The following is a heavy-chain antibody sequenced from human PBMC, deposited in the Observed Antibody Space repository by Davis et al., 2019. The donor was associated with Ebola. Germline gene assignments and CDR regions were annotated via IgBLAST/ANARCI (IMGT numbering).Heavy chain of an antibody. CDR3: ARGGTMVRGVIKLSHWFDP. D-gene: IGHD3-10*01. CDR2: INHSGST. V-gene: IGHV4-34*01. J-gene: IGHJ5*02. Sequence: SETLSLTCSVSGGSMSRHYWNWIRQPPGKGLEWIGEINHSGSTNYNPSLKSRVTISVDTSKNQFSLKLSSVTAADTAVYYCARGGTMVRGVIKLSHWFDPWGQGTLVTVSS. CDR1: GGSMSRHY.